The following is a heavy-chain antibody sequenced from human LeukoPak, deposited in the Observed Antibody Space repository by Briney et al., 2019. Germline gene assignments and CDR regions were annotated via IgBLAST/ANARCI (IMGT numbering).Heavy chain of an antibody. D-gene: IGHD3-10*01. V-gene: IGHV5-51*01. CDR1: GYSFTSYW. CDR3: ERHGWAYDGFGDLYYMDV. Sequence: GESLKISCKGSGYSFTSYWNGWVRQMPGKGLEWMGIIYPGDSDTRYSPFFQGQVTISADKSISTAYLQWSSLKASDTAMYYCERHGWAYDGFGDLYYMDVWGKGTTVTVSS. J-gene: IGHJ6*03. CDR2: IYPGDSDT.